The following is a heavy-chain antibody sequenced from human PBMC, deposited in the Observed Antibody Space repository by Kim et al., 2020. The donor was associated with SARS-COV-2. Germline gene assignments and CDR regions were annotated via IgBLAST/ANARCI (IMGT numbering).Heavy chain of an antibody. CDR3: ARDNGAVAGTELDF. CDR1: GDAITSINW. D-gene: IGHD6-19*01. V-gene: IGHV4-4*02. Sequence: SETLSLTCTVTGDAITSINWWNWVRQPPGRGLEWIGEIYHTGNTNYNPSLQCRATISVDTSKNQFSLTLRYVNAADTAVYYCARDNGAVAGTELDFWGQG. CDR2: IYHTGNT. J-gene: IGHJ4*02.